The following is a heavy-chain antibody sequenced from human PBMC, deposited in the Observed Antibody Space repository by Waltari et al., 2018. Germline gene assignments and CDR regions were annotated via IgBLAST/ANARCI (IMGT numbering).Heavy chain of an antibody. CDR1: GGTFSSYA. V-gene: IGHV1-69*04. CDR2: SIPILGIG. J-gene: IGHJ4*02. D-gene: IGHD5-12*01. CDR3: ASPVYSGYDYPSRDY. Sequence: QVQLVQSGAEVKKPGSSVKVSCKASGGTFSSYAISWVRQAPGQGHEWMGGSIPILGIGKDAGKSEGRVTITADESTSTAYMELSSLRSEDTAVYYGASPVYSGYDYPSRDYWGQGTLVTVSS.